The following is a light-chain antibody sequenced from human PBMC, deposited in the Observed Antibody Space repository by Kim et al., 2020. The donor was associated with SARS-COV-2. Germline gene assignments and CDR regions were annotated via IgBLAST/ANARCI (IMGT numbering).Light chain of an antibody. CDR2: KAS. CDR1: QSLVHSDGNTY. J-gene: IGKJ4*01. V-gene: IGKV2-30*02. Sequence: PASIPCRCSQSLVHSDGNTYLGWFQQRPGQSPRRLIYKASNRDSGVPDRFSGSGSGTDFTLKISRVEAEDVGVYYCMQSTQWPGTFGGGTKVDIK. CDR3: MQSTQWPGT.